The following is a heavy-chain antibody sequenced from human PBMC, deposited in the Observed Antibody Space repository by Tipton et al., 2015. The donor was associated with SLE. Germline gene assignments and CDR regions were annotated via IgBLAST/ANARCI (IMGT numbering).Heavy chain of an antibody. Sequence: SLRLSCAASGFTFRNYAMHWVRPTPAMGLEWVAGISQDGGAKHYADSVKGRFTISRDNSKNTLYLQMNSLRAEDTAVYYCARELTGESFDYWGQGTLVTVSS. J-gene: IGHJ4*02. V-gene: IGHV3-30*04. D-gene: IGHD7-27*01. CDR2: ISQDGGAK. CDR3: ARELTGESFDY. CDR1: GFTFRNYA.